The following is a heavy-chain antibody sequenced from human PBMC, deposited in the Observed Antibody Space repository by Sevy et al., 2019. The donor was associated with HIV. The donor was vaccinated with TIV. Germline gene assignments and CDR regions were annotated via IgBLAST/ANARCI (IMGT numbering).Heavy chain of an antibody. CDR1: GGSISSGGYC. CDR2: IYYSGST. J-gene: IGHJ6*02. Sequence: SETLSLTYTVSGGSISSGGYCWSWIRQHPGKGLEWIGYIYYSGSTYYNPSLKSRVTISVDTSKNQFSLKLSSVTAADTAVYYCAREPEPYCSSTSCYLYGMDVWGQGTTVTVSS. D-gene: IGHD2-2*01. V-gene: IGHV4-31*03. CDR3: AREPEPYCSSTSCYLYGMDV.